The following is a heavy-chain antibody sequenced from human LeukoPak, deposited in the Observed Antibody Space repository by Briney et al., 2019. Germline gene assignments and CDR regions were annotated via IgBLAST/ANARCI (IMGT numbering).Heavy chain of an antibody. CDR3: AKCRRMVDAFDI. CDR2: IYHSGST. D-gene: IGHD3-10*01. J-gene: IGHJ3*02. CDR1: GYSISSGYY. V-gene: IGHV4-38-2*02. Sequence: SETLSLTCSVSGYSISSGYYWGWIRQPPGKGLEWIGSIYHSGSTYYNPSLKSRVTISVDTSKNQFSLKLSSVTAADTAVYYCAKCRRMVDAFDIWGQGTMVTVSS.